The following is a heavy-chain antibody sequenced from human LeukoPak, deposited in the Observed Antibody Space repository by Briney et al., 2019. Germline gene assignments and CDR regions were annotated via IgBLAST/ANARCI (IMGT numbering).Heavy chain of an antibody. D-gene: IGHD3-22*01. CDR1: GYTLTELS. V-gene: IGHV1-24*01. CDR3: ARTSFFYYDSSGYPDY. CDR2: FDPEDGET. Sequence: ASVKVSCKVSGYTLTELSMHWVRQAPGKGLEWMGGFDPEDGETIYAQKFQGRVTMTTDTSTSTAYMELRSLRSDDTAVYYCARTSFFYYDSSGYPDYWGQGTLVTVSS. J-gene: IGHJ4*02.